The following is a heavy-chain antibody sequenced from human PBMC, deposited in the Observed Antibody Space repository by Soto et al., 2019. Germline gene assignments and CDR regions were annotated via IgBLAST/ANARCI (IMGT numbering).Heavy chain of an antibody. CDR1: GGSVSSGDYY. Sequence: PSESLSLTCTVSGGSVSSGDYYWSWIRQPPGKGLEWIGYIYYSGSTNYNPSLKSRVTISVDTSKNQFSLKLSSVTAADTAVYYCARDYGDYLDYWGQGTLVTVSS. CDR3: ARDYGDYLDY. D-gene: IGHD4-17*01. CDR2: IYYSGST. V-gene: IGHV4-61*08. J-gene: IGHJ4*02.